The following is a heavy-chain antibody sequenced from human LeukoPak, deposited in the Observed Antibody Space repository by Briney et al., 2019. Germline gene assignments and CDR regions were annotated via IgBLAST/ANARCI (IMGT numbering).Heavy chain of an antibody. Sequence: GGSLRLSCAASGFTFSCCGMTWVRQAPGKGLEWVSSIGPGGDTTYYAESVKGRFTISRDNSKNTLYLQMNSLRAEDPAIYYCAKINRGCDYWGQGTPATVYS. V-gene: IGHV3-23*01. D-gene: IGHD2/OR15-2a*01. CDR2: IGPGGDTT. J-gene: IGHJ4*02. CDR3: AKINRGCDY. CDR1: GFTFSCCG.